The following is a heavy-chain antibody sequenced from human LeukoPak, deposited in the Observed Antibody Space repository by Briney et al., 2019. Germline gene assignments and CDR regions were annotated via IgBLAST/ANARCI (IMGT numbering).Heavy chain of an antibody. Sequence: GGSLRLSCAASGFTFSSYSMNWVRQAPGKGLEWVSSISSSSSYIYYADSVKGRFTISRDNAKNSLYLQMNSLRAEVTAVYYCARADCSSTSCYADFDYWGQGTLVTVSS. CDR1: GFTFSSYS. CDR2: ISSSSSYI. CDR3: ARADCSSTSCYADFDY. V-gene: IGHV3-21*01. J-gene: IGHJ4*02. D-gene: IGHD2-2*01.